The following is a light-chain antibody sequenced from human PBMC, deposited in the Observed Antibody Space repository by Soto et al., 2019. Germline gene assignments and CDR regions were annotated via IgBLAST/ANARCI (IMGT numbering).Light chain of an antibody. CDR2: ENN. Sequence: QSVLTQPPSVSAAPGQKVTISCSGSSSNIGNNYVSWYQPLPGTAPKLLIYENNKRPSGIPDRFSGSKSGTSATLGTTGLQTGDEAEYYCGTWDSSLSAVVFGGGTKLPVL. CDR1: SSNIGNNY. V-gene: IGLV1-51*02. CDR3: GTWDSSLSAVV. J-gene: IGLJ2*01.